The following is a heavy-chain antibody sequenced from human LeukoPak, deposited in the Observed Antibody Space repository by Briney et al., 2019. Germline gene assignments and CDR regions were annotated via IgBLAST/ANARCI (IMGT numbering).Heavy chain of an antibody. CDR1: GYTFTGYY. CDR2: INPNSGGT. D-gene: IGHD3-10*01. J-gene: IGHJ4*02. CDR3: ATYITMVRGVTFDY. V-gene: IGHV1-2*06. Sequence: ASVKVSCKASGYTFTGYYMHWVRQAPGQGLEWMGRINPNSGGTNYAQKFQGRVTMTRDTSISTAYMELGRLRSDDTAVYYCATYITMVRGVTFDYWGQGTLVTVSS.